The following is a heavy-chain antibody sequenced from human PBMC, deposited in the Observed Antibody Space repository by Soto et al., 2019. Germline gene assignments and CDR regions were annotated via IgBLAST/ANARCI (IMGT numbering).Heavy chain of an antibody. D-gene: IGHD3-10*01. CDR3: AKDGPARYYGSGSQPLEYYYYYMDV. J-gene: IGHJ6*03. CDR1: GFTFSSYA. CDR2: ISGSGGST. V-gene: IGHV3-23*01. Sequence: GGSLRLSCAASGFTFSSYAMSWVRQAPGKGLEWVSAISGSGGSTYYADSVKGRFTISRDNSKNTLYLQMNSLRAEDTAVYYCAKDGPARYYGSGSQPLEYYYYYMDVWGKGTTVTVSS.